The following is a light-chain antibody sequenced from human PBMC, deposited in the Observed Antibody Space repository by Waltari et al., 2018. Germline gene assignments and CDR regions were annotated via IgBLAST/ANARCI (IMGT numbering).Light chain of an antibody. V-gene: IGKV3-11*01. CDR1: HSVSNY. J-gene: IGKJ4*01. CDR2: DAS. Sequence: IVLTQSPATLSLSPGERATLSCRASHSVSNYLAWYQQKPGQAPRLLIYDASNRATGIPARFTGSGSGTDFTLTISSLEPEDFAIYYCQHRSNWPLTFGGGTKVEVK. CDR3: QHRSNWPLT.